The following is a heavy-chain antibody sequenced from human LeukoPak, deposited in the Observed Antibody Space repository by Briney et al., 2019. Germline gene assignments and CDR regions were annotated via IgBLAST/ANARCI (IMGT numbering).Heavy chain of an antibody. CDR2: IYYSGST. Sequence: SETLSLTCTVSGGSISGYYWSWIRQPPGKGLEWIGYIYYSGSTNYNPSLKSRVTISVDTSKNQFSLKLSSVTAADTAVYYCARVGIESSSWFDPWGQGTLVTVSS. V-gene: IGHV4-59*01. J-gene: IGHJ5*02. CDR1: GGSISGYY. CDR3: ARVGIESSSWFDP. D-gene: IGHD1-26*01.